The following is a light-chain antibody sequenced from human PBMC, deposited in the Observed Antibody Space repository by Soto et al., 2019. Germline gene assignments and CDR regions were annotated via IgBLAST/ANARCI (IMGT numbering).Light chain of an antibody. V-gene: IGKV1-5*01. CDR2: DAS. Sequence: DIQMTQSPSTLSASVGDRVTITCRASQSISSWLAWYQQKPGKAPKLLIYDASSLESGVPSRFSGSGSGPDVTLAISSLQPDDFATYYCQQYNSYPCTFGQGTKLEIK. CDR3: QQYNSYPCT. CDR1: QSISSW. J-gene: IGKJ2*02.